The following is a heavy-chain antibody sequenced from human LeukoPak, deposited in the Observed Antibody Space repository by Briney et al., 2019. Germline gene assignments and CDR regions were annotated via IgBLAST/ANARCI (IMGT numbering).Heavy chain of an antibody. V-gene: IGHV4-34*01. CDR2: INHSGST. CDR3: ARGSLRRYYYGMDV. CDR1: GGSFSGYY. J-gene: IGHJ6*02. Sequence: SETLPLTCAVYGGSFSGYYWSWIRQPPGKGLEWIGEINHSGSTNYNPSLKSRVTISVDTSKNQFSLKLSSVTAADTAVYYCARGSLRRYYYGMDVWGQGTTVTVSS.